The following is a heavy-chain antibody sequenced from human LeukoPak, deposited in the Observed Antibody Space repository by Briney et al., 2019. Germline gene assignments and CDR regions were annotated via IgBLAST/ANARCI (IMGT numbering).Heavy chain of an antibody. V-gene: IGHV1-69*05. CDR3: ARDRGGYDPFDY. CDR1: GGTFISYA. CDR2: IIPIFGTA. J-gene: IGHJ4*02. Sequence: SVKVSCKASGGTFISYAISWVRQAPGQGLEWMGRIIPIFGTANYAQKFQGRVTITTDESTSTAYMELSSLRSEDTAVYYCARDRGGYDPFDYWGQGTLVTVSS. D-gene: IGHD5-12*01.